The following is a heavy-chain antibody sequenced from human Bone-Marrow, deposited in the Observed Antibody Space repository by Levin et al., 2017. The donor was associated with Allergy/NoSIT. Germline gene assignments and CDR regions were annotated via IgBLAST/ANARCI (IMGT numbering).Heavy chain of an antibody. V-gene: IGHV3-53*01. Sequence: LSLTCAASGFPVGNNYMRWIRQAPGQGLDWVSLIYSGGSMYYADSVKGRFTISRDGSKNTLYLQMNNLRAEDTAVYYCATSPNLGYWGQGTLVTVSS. J-gene: IGHJ4*02. CDR3: ATSPNLGY. CDR2: IYSGGSM. CDR1: GFPVGNNY.